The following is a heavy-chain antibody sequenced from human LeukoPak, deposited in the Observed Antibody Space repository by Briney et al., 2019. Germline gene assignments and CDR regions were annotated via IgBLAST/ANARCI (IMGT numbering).Heavy chain of an antibody. CDR2: IKSKTDGGTT. Sequence: GGSLRLSCAASGFTFSNAWMSWVCQAPGKGLEWVGRIKSKTDGGTTDYAAPVKGRFTISRDDSKNTLHLQMNSLKTEDTAVYYCTTEAYDYGDYDYYYYMDVWGKGTTVTVSS. CDR3: TTEAYDYGDYDYYYYMDV. V-gene: IGHV3-15*01. J-gene: IGHJ6*03. D-gene: IGHD4-17*01. CDR1: GFTFSNAW.